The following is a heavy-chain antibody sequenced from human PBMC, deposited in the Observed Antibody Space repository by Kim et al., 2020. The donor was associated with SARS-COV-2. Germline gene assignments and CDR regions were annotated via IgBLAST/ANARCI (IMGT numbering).Heavy chain of an antibody. D-gene: IGHD3-16*01. J-gene: IGHJ4*02. CDR1: GFTFSSYA. Sequence: GGSLRLSCAASGFTFSSYAMSWVRQAPGKGLEWVSAISGSGGSTYYADSVKGRFTISRDNSKNTLYLQMNSLRAEETAVYYCAKDLGGVFGFDYWGQGTLVTVSS. CDR3: AKDLGGVFGFDY. V-gene: IGHV3-23*01. CDR2: ISGSGGST.